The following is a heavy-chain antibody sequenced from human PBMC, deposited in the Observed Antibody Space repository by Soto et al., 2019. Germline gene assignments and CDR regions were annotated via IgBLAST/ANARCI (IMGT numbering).Heavy chain of an antibody. CDR1: GFIFSSYS. D-gene: IGHD2-2*01. J-gene: IGHJ4*02. Sequence: GGSLRFSCAASGFIFSSYSMTWVRQAPGKGLEWVSSITSSSSNYIYYADSVKGRFTISRDNAKNSLYLQMNSLRAEDTAVYYCARSRNYCGSTSCYFFDNWGQGTLVTVSS. CDR2: ITSSSSNYI. CDR3: ARSRNYCGSTSCYFFDN. V-gene: IGHV3-21*01.